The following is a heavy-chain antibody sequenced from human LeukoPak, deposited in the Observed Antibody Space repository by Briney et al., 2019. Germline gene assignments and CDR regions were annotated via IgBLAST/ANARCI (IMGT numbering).Heavy chain of an antibody. CDR1: GGSFSGYY. CDR3: AKDRRTYYYGSGSP. J-gene: IGHJ5*02. V-gene: IGHV4-34*01. Sequence: SETLSLTCAVYGGSFSGYYWSWIRQPPGKGLEWIGEINHSGSTNYNPSLKSRVTISVDTSKNQFSLKLSSVTAADTAVYYCAKDRRTYYYGSGSPWGQGTLVTVSS. D-gene: IGHD3-10*01. CDR2: INHSGST.